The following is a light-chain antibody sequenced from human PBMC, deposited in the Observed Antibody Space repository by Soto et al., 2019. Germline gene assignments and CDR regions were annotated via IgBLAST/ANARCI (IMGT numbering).Light chain of an antibody. J-gene: IGLJ1*01. Sequence: QSVLTQPRSVSGSPGQSVTISCTGTSSDVGGYNYVSWYLQHPGKAPKVMIYDVSKRPSGVPDRFSGSKSGNTASLTISGLQADDEADYYCSSYSSSSPCVFGTGTKVTVL. CDR2: DVS. CDR3: SSYSSSSPCV. V-gene: IGLV2-11*01. CDR1: SSDVGGYNY.